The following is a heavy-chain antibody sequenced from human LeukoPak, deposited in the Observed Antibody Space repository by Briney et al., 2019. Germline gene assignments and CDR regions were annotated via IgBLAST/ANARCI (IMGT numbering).Heavy chain of an antibody. CDR2: IIAYNGNT. V-gene: IGHV1-18*01. Sequence: ASVKVSCKASGYTFTSYGISWVRQAPGQGLEGMGWIIAYNGNTNYAQKLQGRVTITTDTSTSTAYMELRSLRSDDTAVYYCARVWLRGSWFDPWGQGTLVTVSS. CDR3: ARVWLRGSWFDP. D-gene: IGHD5-12*01. J-gene: IGHJ5*02. CDR1: GYTFTSYG.